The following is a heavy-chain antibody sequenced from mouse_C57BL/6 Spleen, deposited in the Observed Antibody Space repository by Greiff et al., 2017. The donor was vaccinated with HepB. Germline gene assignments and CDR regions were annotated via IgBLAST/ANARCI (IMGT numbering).Heavy chain of an antibody. CDR2: IRSKSNNYAT. D-gene: IGHD1-1*01. CDR1: GFSFNTYA. CDR3: VGGTTVVAPFDD. J-gene: IGHJ2*01. Sequence: EVKLLESGGGLVQPKGSLKLSCAASGFSFNTYAMNWVRQAPGKGLEWVARIRSKSNNYATYYADSVKDRFTISRDDSESMLYLQMNNLKTEDTAMYYCVGGTTVVAPFDDWGQGTTLTVSS. V-gene: IGHV10-1*01.